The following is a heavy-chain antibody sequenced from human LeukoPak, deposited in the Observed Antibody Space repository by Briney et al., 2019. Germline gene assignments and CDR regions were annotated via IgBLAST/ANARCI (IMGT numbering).Heavy chain of an antibody. Sequence: GGCLRLSCAASGFTFSSSGMHWVRQAPGKGLGWVAVIWYDGSNKYYADSVKGRFTISRDNSKNTLYMQMNSLRAEDTAVYYCARDLRRGGSYYAFDIWGQGTMVTVSS. CDR3: ARDLRRGGSYYAFDI. D-gene: IGHD1-26*01. CDR2: IWYDGSNK. CDR1: GFTFSSSG. J-gene: IGHJ3*02. V-gene: IGHV3-33*01.